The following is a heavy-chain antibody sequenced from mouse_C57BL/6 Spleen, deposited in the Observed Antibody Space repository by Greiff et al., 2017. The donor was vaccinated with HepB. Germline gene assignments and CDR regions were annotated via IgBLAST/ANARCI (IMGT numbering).Heavy chain of an antibody. J-gene: IGHJ3*01. CDR1: GYTFTDYN. D-gene: IGHD2-5*01. CDR2: INPNNGGT. CDR3: ARVYYSNYLPWFAY. Sequence: EVQLQQSGPELVKPGASVKIPCKASGYTFTDYNMDWVKQSHGKSLEWIGDINPNNGGTIYNQKFKGKATLTVDKSSSTAYMELRSLTSADTAVYYCARVYYSNYLPWFAYWGQGTLVTVSA. V-gene: IGHV1-18*01.